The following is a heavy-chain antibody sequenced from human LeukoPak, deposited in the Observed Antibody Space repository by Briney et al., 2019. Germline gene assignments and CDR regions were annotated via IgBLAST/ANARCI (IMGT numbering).Heavy chain of an antibody. CDR1: GYTFTSYS. CDR2: INANTGNP. Sequence: ASVKVSCKASGYTFTSYSINWVRQAPGQGLEYMGWINANTGNPTYAQGFTGRFVFSLDTSVSTAYLQISSLKAEDTAVYYCARDFPARDWFFDLWGRGTLVTVSS. J-gene: IGHJ2*01. V-gene: IGHV7-4-1*02. CDR3: ARDFPARDWFFDL.